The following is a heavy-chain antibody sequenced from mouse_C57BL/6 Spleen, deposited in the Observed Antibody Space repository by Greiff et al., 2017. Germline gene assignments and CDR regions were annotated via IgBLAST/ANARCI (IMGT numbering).Heavy chain of an antibody. CDR2: IDPSDSYT. CDR1: GYTFTSYW. V-gene: IGHV1-69*01. CDR3: ARRIPSYYAMDY. Sequence: VQLQQPGAELVMPGASVKLSCKASGYTFTSYWMHWVKQRPGQGLEWIGEIDPSDSYTNYNQKFKGKSTLTVDKSSSTAYMQLSSLTSEDSAVYDCARRIPSYYAMDYWGQGTSVTVSS. J-gene: IGHJ4*01. D-gene: IGHD5-2*01.